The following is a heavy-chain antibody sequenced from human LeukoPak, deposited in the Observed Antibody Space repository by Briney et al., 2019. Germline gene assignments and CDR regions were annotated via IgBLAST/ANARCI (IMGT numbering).Heavy chain of an antibody. D-gene: IGHD3-22*01. J-gene: IGHJ4*02. CDR2: MNPNSGNT. V-gene: IGHV1-8*01. CDR3: ARPRAHYYDSSGYSSFDY. Sequence: ASVKVSCKASGYTFTSYDINWVRQATGQGLEWMGWMNPNSGNTGYAQKFQGRVTMTRNTSISTAYMELSSLRSEDTAVYYCARPRAHYYDSSGYSSFDYWGQGTQVTVSS. CDR1: GYTFTSYD.